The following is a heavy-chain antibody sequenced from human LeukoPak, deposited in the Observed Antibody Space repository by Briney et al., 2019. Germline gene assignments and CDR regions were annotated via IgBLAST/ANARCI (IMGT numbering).Heavy chain of an antibody. CDR2: ISGSGETT. CDR1: GFTFSDYA. V-gene: IGHV3-23*01. D-gene: IGHD5-24*01. CDR3: AKERGYGYNHIDY. J-gene: IGHJ4*02. Sequence: GGSLRLSCADSGFTFSDYAMSWVRQAPGKGLEWVSVISGSGETTYYADSVKGRFTISRDKSKNTVYLQMNSLRAEDTAVYYCAKERGYGYNHIDYWGQGTLVTVSS.